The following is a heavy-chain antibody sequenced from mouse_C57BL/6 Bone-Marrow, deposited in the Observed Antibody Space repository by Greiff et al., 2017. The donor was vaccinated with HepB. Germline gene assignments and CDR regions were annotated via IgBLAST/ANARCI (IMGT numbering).Heavy chain of an antibody. V-gene: IGHV1-54*01. J-gene: IGHJ1*03. D-gene: IGHD1-1*01. CDR1: GYAFTNYL. CDR2: INPGSGGT. Sequence: QVQLQQSGAELVRPGTSVKVSCKASGYAFTNYLIEWVKQRPGQGLEWIGVINPGSGGTNYNEKCKGKATLTADKSSSTAYMQLSSLTSEDSAVYFCAREFTTVVATDVWGTGTTVTVSS. CDR3: AREFTTVVATDV.